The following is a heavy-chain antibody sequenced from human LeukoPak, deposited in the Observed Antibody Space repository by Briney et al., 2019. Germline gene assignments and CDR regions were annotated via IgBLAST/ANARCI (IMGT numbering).Heavy chain of an antibody. CDR2: ISAYNGNT. CDR3: ARVSVVLRTRGYYFDY. Sequence: ASVKVSCKASGYTFTSYGISWVRQAPGQGLEWMGWISAYNGNTNYAQKLQGRVTMTTDTSTSTAYMELRSLRSDDTAVYYCARVSVVLRTRGYYFDYWGQGTLVTVSS. CDR1: GYTFTSYG. V-gene: IGHV1-18*01. J-gene: IGHJ4*02. D-gene: IGHD2-2*01.